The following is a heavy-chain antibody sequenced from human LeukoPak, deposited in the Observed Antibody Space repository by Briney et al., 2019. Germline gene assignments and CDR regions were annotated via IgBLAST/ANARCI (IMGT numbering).Heavy chain of an antibody. CDR3: ARVAGINYYYYMDV. V-gene: IGHV4-59*01. CDR2: IYYSGST. J-gene: IGHJ6*03. CDR1: GGSISSYY. D-gene: IGHD6-13*01. Sequence: SETLSLTCTVSGGSISSYYWSWIRQPAGKGLEWIGYIYYSGSTNYNPSLKSRVTISVDTSKNQFSLKLSSVTAADTAVYYCARVAGINYYYYMDVWGKGTTVTVSS.